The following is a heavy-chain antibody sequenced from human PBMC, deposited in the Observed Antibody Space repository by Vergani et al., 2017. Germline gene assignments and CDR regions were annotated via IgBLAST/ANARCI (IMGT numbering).Heavy chain of an antibody. V-gene: IGHV3-9*01. D-gene: IGHD2-15*01. CDR3: AREYCSGGSCQGSLDH. CDR2: ISWNSDTI. CDR1: GFIFDDYV. Sequence: EVQLVESGGGLVQPGRSLRLSCAASGFIFDDYVMHWVRQAPGKGLEWVSGISWNSDTIGYADSVKGRFTISRDNAKNSLYLQMNSLRAEDTALYYCAREYCSGGSCQGSLDHWGQGTLVTVSS. J-gene: IGHJ4*02.